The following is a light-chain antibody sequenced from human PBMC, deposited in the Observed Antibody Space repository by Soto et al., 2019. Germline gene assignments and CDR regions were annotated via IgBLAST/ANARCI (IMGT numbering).Light chain of an antibody. CDR3: QQYGTSPIT. J-gene: IGKJ5*01. CDR2: GAS. V-gene: IGKV3-20*01. Sequence: ENVLTQSAGTLSLSPGERATLSCRASPTVSSYLTWYQQRPGQAPRLLIYGASKRATGIPDRFSGSGSGTDFTLTIIRLEPEDFALYYCQQYGTSPITFGQGTRLEIK. CDR1: PTVSSY.